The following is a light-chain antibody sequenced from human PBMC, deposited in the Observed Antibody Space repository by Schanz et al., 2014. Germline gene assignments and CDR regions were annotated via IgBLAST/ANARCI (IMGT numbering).Light chain of an antibody. CDR2: DVN. J-gene: IGLJ3*02. CDR1: SSDVGGYNY. CDR3: SAYTISSTWV. V-gene: IGLV2-14*03. Sequence: QSVLTQPASVSGSPGQSITISCTGTSSDVGGYNYVSWYQQHPGKAPKLMIYDVNNRPSGVSNRFSGSKSGNTASLTISGLQAEDEADYYCSAYTISSTWVFGGGTKLTVL.